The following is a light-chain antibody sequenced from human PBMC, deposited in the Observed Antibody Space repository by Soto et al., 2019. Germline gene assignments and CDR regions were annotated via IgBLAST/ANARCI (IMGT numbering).Light chain of an antibody. CDR1: QSISSW. Sequence: DIQMTQSPSTLSASVGDRVTITCRASQSISSWLAWYQQKPGTAPKLLIYDASTLETGVPSRFSGRGSGTDFTFTISSLQPEDVATYYCQHYDNLPPTFGGGTKVDIK. CDR2: DAS. CDR3: QHYDNLPPT. V-gene: IGKV1-33*01. J-gene: IGKJ4*01.